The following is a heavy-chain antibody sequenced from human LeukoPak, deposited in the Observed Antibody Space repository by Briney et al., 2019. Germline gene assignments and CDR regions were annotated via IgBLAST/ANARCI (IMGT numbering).Heavy chain of an antibody. D-gene: IGHD6-13*01. CDR1: GYTFTGYY. V-gene: IGHV1-2*04. J-gene: IGHJ4*02. Sequence: ASVKVSCKASGYTFTGYYMHWVRQAPGQGLEWMGWINPNSGGTNYAQKFQGWVTMTRDTSISTAYMELSRLRSDDTAVYYCARARAGYSSSWYGINYFDYWGQGTLVTASS. CDR2: INPNSGGT. CDR3: ARARAGYSSSWYGINYFDY.